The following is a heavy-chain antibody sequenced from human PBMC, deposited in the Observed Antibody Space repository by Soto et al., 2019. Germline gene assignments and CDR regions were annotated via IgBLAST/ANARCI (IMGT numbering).Heavy chain of an antibody. D-gene: IGHD3-22*01. CDR2: ISSSSSTI. V-gene: IGHV3-48*02. CDR1: GFTFSSYS. J-gene: IGHJ6*02. CDR3: ARRISTICYGMDD. Sequence: EVQLVESGGGLVQPGGSLRLSCAASGFTFSSYSMNWVRQAPGKGLEWVSYISSSSSTIFYADSVKGRFTISRDSAKNALYLQMNSLRDEDPAVYFCARRISTICYGMDDWGQGTTVTVSS.